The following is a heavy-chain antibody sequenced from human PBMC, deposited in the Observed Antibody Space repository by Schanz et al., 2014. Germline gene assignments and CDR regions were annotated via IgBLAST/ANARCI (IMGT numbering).Heavy chain of an antibody. V-gene: IGHV3-30*06. D-gene: IGHD2-21*01. CDR1: GFIFSSYG. CDR2: ISYDGSNK. CDR3: ARDLEGYDGGGGGFDP. Sequence: QVQLVESGGGVVQPGRSLRLSCAASGFIFSSYGLHWVRQAPGKGLEWVAVISYDGSNKYYADSVKGRFTISRDNSKNTLYLQMNSLRAEDTAVYYCARDLEGYDGGGGGFDPWGQGTLVTVSS. J-gene: IGHJ5*02.